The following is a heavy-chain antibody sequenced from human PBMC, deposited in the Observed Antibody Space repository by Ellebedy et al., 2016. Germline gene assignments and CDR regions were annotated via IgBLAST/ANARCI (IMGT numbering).Heavy chain of an antibody. J-gene: IGHJ4*02. D-gene: IGHD1-14*01. CDR1: GFSVSSNY. CDR3: ARGNTIPGPEPLDY. Sequence: GESLKISCVVSGFSVSSNYLSWVRQAPGKGLEWVSVIYAGGSTFYADSVKGRFTISRDNSKNTLYLQMNRLRAEDTAMHYCARGNTIPGPEPLDYWGQGTLITVSS. CDR2: IYAGGST. V-gene: IGHV3-66*01.